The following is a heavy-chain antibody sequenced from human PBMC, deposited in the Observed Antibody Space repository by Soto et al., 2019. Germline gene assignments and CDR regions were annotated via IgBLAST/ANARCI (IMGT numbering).Heavy chain of an antibody. CDR2: IYWDDDK. D-gene: IGHD3-3*01. J-gene: IGHJ6*03. CDR1: GFSLSTSGVG. Sequence: SGPTLVNPTQTLTLTCTFSGFSLSTSGVGVGWIRQPPGKALEWLALIYWDDDKRYSPSLKSRLTITKDTSKNQVVLTMTNMDPVDTATYYCAHIYLRSTLDYYCYYMDVWGKGTTVTVSS. V-gene: IGHV2-5*02. CDR3: AHIYLRSTLDYYCYYMDV.